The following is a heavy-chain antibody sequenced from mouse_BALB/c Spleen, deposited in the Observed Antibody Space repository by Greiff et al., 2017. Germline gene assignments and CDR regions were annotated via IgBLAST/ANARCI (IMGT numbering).Heavy chain of an antibody. Sequence: EVQLQESGPGLVKPSQSLSLTCTVTGYSITSDYAWNWIRQFPGNKLEWMGYISYSGSTSYNPSLKSRISITRDTSKNQFFLQLNSVTTEDTATYYCAKSPPYGNYTAWFAYWGQGTLVTVSA. J-gene: IGHJ3*01. CDR1: GYSITSDYA. CDR3: AKSPPYGNYTAWFAY. D-gene: IGHD2-10*02. V-gene: IGHV3-2*02. CDR2: ISYSGST.